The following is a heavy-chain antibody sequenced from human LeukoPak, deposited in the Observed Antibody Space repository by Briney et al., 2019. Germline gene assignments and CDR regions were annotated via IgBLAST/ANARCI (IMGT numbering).Heavy chain of an antibody. D-gene: IGHD3-22*01. Sequence: SETLSLTCTVSGGSISSYYWSWIRQPPGKGLEWIGYIYYSGSTNYNPSLKSRVTISVDTSKNQFSLKLSSVTAADTAVYYCARVHANYYDSSGYSNGAFDIWGQGTMVTVSS. CDR1: GGSISSYY. CDR2: IYYSGST. J-gene: IGHJ3*02. V-gene: IGHV4-59*01. CDR3: ARVHANYYDSSGYSNGAFDI.